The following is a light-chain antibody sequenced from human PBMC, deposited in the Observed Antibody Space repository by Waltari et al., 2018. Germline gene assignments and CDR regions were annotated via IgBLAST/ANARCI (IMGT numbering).Light chain of an antibody. V-gene: IGLV2-14*03. J-gene: IGLJ3*02. Sequence: QSALTQPASVSGSPGQSITISCTGTNSDVGAYQYVSWYQQNPGKAPKLIIFDVSRRPSGVSYRVSGSKSGSTASLTISGLQAGDEADYYCSSYTTSATWVFGGGTRVAVL. CDR1: NSDVGAYQY. CDR3: SSYTTSATWV. CDR2: DVS.